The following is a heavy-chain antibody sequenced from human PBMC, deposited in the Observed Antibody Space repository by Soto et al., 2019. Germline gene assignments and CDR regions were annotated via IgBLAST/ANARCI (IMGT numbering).Heavy chain of an antibody. CDR3: ARLGLYSSSPEYYYYYYGMDV. CDR2: IYPGDSDT. D-gene: IGHD6-6*01. V-gene: IGHV5-51*01. CDR1: GYSFTSYW. Sequence: GDSLKISCKGSGYSFTSYWIGWVRQMPGKGLEWMGIIYPGDSDTRYSPSFQGQVTISADKSISTAYLQWSSLKASDTAVYYCARLGLYSSSPEYYYYYYGMDVWGQGTTVTVSS. J-gene: IGHJ6*02.